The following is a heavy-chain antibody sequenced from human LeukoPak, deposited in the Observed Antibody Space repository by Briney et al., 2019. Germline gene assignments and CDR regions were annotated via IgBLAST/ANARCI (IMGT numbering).Heavy chain of an antibody. Sequence: GGPLRLSCAASGFTFSNYGMHWVRQAPGKGLEWVSFIRYDGSNQYCTDSVKGRFTISRDNSKSTLYLQMNSLRTEDTAMYYWAKGAPNLPDYWGQGMMVTVSS. V-gene: IGHV3-30*02. D-gene: IGHD5/OR15-5a*01. CDR1: GFTFSNYG. CDR3: AKGAPNLPDY. J-gene: IGHJ4*02. CDR2: IRYDGSNQ.